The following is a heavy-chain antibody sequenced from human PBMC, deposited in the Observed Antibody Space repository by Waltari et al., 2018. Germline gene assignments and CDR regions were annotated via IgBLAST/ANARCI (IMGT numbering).Heavy chain of an antibody. J-gene: IGHJ4*02. Sequence: EVELLESGGGLVPPGGSLRLSCAASGFTFSNFAMSWVRQAPGRGLDWVAGITYSGGTTYCADSVKGRFTITSVNAKNTLYLQMNSLRAEDAAVYFYAKARYYYDGGGYYYLDYWGQGTLVTVSS. CDR3: AKARYYYDGGGYYYLDY. D-gene: IGHD3-22*01. V-gene: IGHV3-23*01. CDR2: ITYSGGTT. CDR1: GFTFSNFA.